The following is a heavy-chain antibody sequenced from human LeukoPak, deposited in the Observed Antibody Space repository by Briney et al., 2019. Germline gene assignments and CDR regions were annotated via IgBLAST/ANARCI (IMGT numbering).Heavy chain of an antibody. D-gene: IGHD6-19*01. J-gene: IGHJ4*02. CDR3: AKKYGVTVYGSGLNYFDY. CDR2: IKYDGSEQ. CDR1: GFIFSSHW. V-gene: IGHV3-7*03. Sequence: PGGSLRLSCTSSGFIFSSHWMNWVRQAPGKGPEWVANIKYDGSEQYYVDSAKGRFTISRDNSKNTLYLQMNSLRAEDTAIYYCAKKYGVTVYGSGLNYFDYWGQGTLVTVSS.